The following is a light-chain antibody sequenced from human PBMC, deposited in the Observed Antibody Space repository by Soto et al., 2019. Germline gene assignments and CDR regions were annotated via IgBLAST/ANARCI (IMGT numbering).Light chain of an antibody. J-gene: IGLJ1*01. CDR2: DIN. Sequence: QSALIQPASVSGSPGQSITISCTGTSSDVGNYIFVSWYRQHPGKAPKLMIYDINNRPSGVSNRFSGSKSGNTASLTISGLQAEDEADYYCVSYTTSASYVFGTGTKVTVL. V-gene: IGLV2-14*01. CDR3: VSYTTSASYV. CDR1: SSDVGNYIF.